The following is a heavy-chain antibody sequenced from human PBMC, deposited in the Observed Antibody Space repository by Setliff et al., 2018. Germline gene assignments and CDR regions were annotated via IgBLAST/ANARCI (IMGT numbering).Heavy chain of an antibody. Sequence: PSETLSLTCTVPGYSISSGYYWGWIRQPPGKGLEWIGSIYHSGSTYYNPSLKSRVTISVDTSKNQFSLKLSSVTAADTAVYYCARDSGNWFDPWGQGTPVTVSS. V-gene: IGHV4-38-2*02. CDR3: ARDSGNWFDP. CDR2: IYHSGST. J-gene: IGHJ5*02. CDR1: GYSISSGYY. D-gene: IGHD3-10*01.